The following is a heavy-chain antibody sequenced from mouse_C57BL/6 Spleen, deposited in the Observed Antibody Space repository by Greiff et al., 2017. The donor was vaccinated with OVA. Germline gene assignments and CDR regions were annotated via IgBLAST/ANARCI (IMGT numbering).Heavy chain of an antibody. V-gene: IGHV1-69*01. J-gene: IGHJ1*03. CDR1: GYTFTSYW. Sequence: VQLQQPGAELVMPGASVKLSCKASGYTFTSYWMHWVKQRPGQGLEWIGEIDPSDSYTNYNHKFKGKSTLTVDKSSSTAYMQLSSLTSEESAVYYCARRASSGNYESDRYFDVWGTGTTVTVSS. D-gene: IGHD2-10*01. CDR3: ARRASSGNYESDRYFDV. CDR2: IDPSDSYT.